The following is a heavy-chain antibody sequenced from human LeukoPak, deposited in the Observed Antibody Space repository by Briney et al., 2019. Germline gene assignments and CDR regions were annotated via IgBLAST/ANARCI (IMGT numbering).Heavy chain of an antibody. D-gene: IGHD3-3*01. CDR2: ITNDGSST. V-gene: IGHV3-74*01. Sequence: GGSLRLSCAASGFTFSSYWMHWVRQVPGEGLVWVSRITNDGSSTAHADSAKGRLTISRDNAKNTLYLQMNSLRAEDTAVYYCARGGRSLDYWGQGTLVTVSS. CDR3: ARGGRSLDY. J-gene: IGHJ4*02. CDR1: GFTFSSYW.